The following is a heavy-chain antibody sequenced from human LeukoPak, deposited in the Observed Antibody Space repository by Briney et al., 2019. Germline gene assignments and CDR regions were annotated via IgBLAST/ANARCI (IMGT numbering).Heavy chain of an antibody. CDR2: IYYSGST. J-gene: IGHJ4*01. D-gene: IGHD1-7*01. CDR3: ARRATSGNYQMLHFDS. Sequence: PSETLSLTCTVSGGSISSSSDYWGWIRQPPGKGLEWIGSIYYSGSTYYNPSLKSRVTISVDTSKNQFSLTLTSVTAADTAIYYCARRATSGNYQMLHFDSWGQGILVTVSS. V-gene: IGHV4-39*01. CDR1: GGSISSSSDY.